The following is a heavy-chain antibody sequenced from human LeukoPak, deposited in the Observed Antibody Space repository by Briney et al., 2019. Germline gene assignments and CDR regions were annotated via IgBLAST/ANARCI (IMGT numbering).Heavy chain of an antibody. CDR2: INPNSGGT. CDR1: GYTFTGYY. D-gene: IGHD2-2*01. V-gene: IGHV1-2*02. J-gene: IGHJ4*02. Sequence: ASVKVSCKASGYTFTGYYMHWVRQAPGQGLEWMGWINPNSGGTNYAQKFQGRVTMTRDTSISTAYMELSRLRSDDTAVYYCARSFTAVVPATNDQWGQGTLVTVSS. CDR3: ARSFTAVVPATNDQ.